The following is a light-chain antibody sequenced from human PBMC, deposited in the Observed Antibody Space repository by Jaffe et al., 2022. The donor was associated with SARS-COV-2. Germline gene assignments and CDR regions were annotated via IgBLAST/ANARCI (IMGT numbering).Light chain of an antibody. CDR1: QDIRDY. CDR3: QQSHSYPLT. Sequence: DIQMTQSPSSLSASTGDRVTMTCRASQDIRDYVAWYQQKPGGAPRSLIQTASNLQSGVTPKFSATGSGTDFTLTISSLQPEDVATYYCQQSHSYPLTFGGGTKVEMK. V-gene: IGKV1-16*02. J-gene: IGKJ4*01. CDR2: TAS.